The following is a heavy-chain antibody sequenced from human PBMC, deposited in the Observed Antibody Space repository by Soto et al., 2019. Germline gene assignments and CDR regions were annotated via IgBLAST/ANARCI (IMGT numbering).Heavy chain of an antibody. J-gene: IGHJ5*02. CDR3: ARVGGVLWFGELFPWFDP. CDR2: IYYSGST. Sequence: QVQLQESGPGLVKPSQTLSLTCTVSGGSISSGGYYWSWIRQHPGKGLEWIGYIYYSGSTYYNPSLKSRVTVSVDPSKNQFSLKLSSVTAADTAVYYCARVGGVLWFGELFPWFDPWGQGTLVTVSS. V-gene: IGHV4-31*03. CDR1: GGSISSGGYY. D-gene: IGHD3-10*01.